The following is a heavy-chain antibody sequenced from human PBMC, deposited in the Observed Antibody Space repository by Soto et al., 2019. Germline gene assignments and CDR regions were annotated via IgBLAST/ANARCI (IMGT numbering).Heavy chain of an antibody. CDR1: GFTFSRYA. J-gene: IGHJ4*02. D-gene: IGHD6-19*01. CDR3: ASTVIAVAGTGDNDY. Sequence: GGSLRLSCAASGFTFSRYAMHWVRQAPGKGLEWVAVISYDGSNKYYADSVKGRFTISRDNSKNTLYLQMNSLRAEDTAVYYCASTVIAVAGTGDNDYWGQGTLVTVSS. V-gene: IGHV3-30-3*01. CDR2: ISYDGSNK.